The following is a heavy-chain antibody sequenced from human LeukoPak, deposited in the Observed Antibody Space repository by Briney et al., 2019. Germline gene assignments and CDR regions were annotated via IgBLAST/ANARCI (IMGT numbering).Heavy chain of an antibody. CDR1: GVSISSGSYY. Sequence: SQTLSLTCTVSGVSISSGSYYWSWIRQPAGKGLEWIGRIYTSGSTNYNPSLKSRVTISVDTSKNQFSLKLSSVTAADTAVYYCARDLEDIVVVPAANYYYYYMDVWGKGTTVTVSS. CDR3: ARDLEDIVVVPAANYYYYYMDV. J-gene: IGHJ6*03. D-gene: IGHD2-2*01. V-gene: IGHV4-61*02. CDR2: IYTSGST.